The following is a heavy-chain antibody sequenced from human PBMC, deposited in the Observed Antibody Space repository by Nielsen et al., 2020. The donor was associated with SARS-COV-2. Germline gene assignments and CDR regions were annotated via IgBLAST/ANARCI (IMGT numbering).Heavy chain of an antibody. CDR1: GYTFTSYG. V-gene: IGHV1-3*01. Sequence: ASVKVSCKASGYTFTSYGISWVRQAPGQRLEWMGWINAGNGNTKYSQKFQGRVTITRDTSASTAYMELSSLRSEDTAVYYCARDGGVLWFGEFVSRDAFDIWGQGTMVTVSS. CDR3: ARDGGVLWFGEFVSRDAFDI. J-gene: IGHJ3*02. CDR2: INAGNGNT. D-gene: IGHD3-10*01.